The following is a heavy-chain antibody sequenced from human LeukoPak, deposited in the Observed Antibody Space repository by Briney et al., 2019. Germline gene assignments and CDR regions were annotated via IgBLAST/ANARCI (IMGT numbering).Heavy chain of an antibody. Sequence: GGSLRLSCAASGFTFSSHWMYWVRQAPGKGLVWVSRISGDGSSTSYADSVKGRFTISRDNAKNTLYLQMNSLKTEDTAVYYCTPQYSGSYQRFGPWGQGTLVTVSS. CDR1: GFTFSSHW. CDR2: ISGDGSST. V-gene: IGHV3-74*01. D-gene: IGHD1-26*01. J-gene: IGHJ5*02. CDR3: TPQYSGSYQRFGP.